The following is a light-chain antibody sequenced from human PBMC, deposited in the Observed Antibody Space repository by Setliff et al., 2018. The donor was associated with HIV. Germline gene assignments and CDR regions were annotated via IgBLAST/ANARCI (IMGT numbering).Light chain of an antibody. V-gene: IGLV2-11*01. CDR2: DVN. CDR1: DSDIGSYKY. Sequence: QSALTQPRSVSGSPGQSVTFYCSGSDSDIGSYKYVSWYQHHPGKAPKLIIFDVNRRPSGVPARFSGSKSGNTASLTISGIQTEDEADYYCCSYAGSYTYVFGTGTKVTVL. J-gene: IGLJ1*01. CDR3: CSYAGSYTYV.